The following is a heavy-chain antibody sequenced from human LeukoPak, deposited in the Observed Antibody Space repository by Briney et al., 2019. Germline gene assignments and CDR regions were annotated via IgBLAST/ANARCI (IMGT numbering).Heavy chain of an antibody. D-gene: IGHD1-26*01. CDR1: GFTFSNYY. CDR2: ISCDGSNK. J-gene: IGHJ4*02. CDR3: AKAAEESELLDGSFDY. Sequence: GGSLRLSCAASGFTFSNYYMSWIRQAPGKGLEWVADISCDGSNKYYADSVKGRFTISRDNSKNTLYLQMNSLRAEDTAVYYCAKAAEESELLDGSFDYWGQGTLVTVSS. V-gene: IGHV3-33*08.